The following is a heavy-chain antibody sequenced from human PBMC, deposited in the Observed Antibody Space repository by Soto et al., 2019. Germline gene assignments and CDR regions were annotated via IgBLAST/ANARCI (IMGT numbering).Heavy chain of an antibody. J-gene: IGHJ6*02. CDR1: GGSISSSSYY. Sequence: SETLSLTCTVSGGSISSSSYYWGWIRQPPGKGLEWIGSIYYSGSTYYNPSLKSRVTISVDTSKNQFSLKLSSVTAADTVVYYCARILFLEDLHYYYGMDVWGQGTTVTVSS. D-gene: IGHD3-3*01. CDR2: IYYSGST. CDR3: ARILFLEDLHYYYGMDV. V-gene: IGHV4-39*01.